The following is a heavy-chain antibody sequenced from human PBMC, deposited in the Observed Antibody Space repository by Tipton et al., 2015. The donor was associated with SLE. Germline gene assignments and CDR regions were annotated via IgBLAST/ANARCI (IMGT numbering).Heavy chain of an antibody. CDR3: ARGGVGGYDYFDY. CDR2: IFTSGNT. CDR1: GGSIRSSRHF. Sequence: TLSLTCTVSGGSIRSSRHFWGWIRQPPGKGLEWIGRIFTSGNTNYNPSLKSRVTISVDTSKNQFSLELSSVTAADTAVYYCARGGVGGYDYFDYWGQGALVTVSS. J-gene: IGHJ4*02. D-gene: IGHD5-12*01. V-gene: IGHV4-61*02.